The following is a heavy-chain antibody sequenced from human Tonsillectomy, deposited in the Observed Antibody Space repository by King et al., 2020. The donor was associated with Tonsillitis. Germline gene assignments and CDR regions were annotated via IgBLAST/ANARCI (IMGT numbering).Heavy chain of an antibody. CDR1: GYSFTTYW. D-gene: IGHD1-20*01. Sequence: VQLVESGAEVKKPGESLKISCKGSGYSFTTYWIGWVRQMPGKGLEWMGIIYPDDSNTRYSSSFQGQVTISADKSISTAYLQWSSLKASDTAMYYCARRFTPEYNWQYEVCFEPWGQGTLVTVSS. CDR3: ARRFTPEYNWQYEVCFEP. J-gene: IGHJ5*02. CDR2: IYPDDSNT. V-gene: IGHV5-51*01.